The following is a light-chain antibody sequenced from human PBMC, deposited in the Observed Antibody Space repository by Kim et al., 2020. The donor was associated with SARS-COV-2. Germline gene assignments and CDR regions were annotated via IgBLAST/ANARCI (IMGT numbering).Light chain of an antibody. V-gene: IGKV1-39*01. Sequence: SASIGDRVTITCRASQSISSYLNWYHHKPGKAPKLLIFNTFSLQSGVPSRFSGGQSGTDFTLTISYLQPEDFATYYCQQSFTTPPTFGGGTKVEI. CDR1: QSISSY. CDR3: QQSFTTPPT. CDR2: NTF. J-gene: IGKJ4*01.